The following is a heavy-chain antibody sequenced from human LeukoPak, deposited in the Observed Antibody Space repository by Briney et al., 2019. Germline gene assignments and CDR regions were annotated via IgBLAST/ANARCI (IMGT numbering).Heavy chain of an antibody. J-gene: IGHJ6*03. CDR2: ISNRGNNI. V-gene: IGHV3-11*04. CDR1: APIFSDYY. D-gene: IGHD6-19*01. CDR3: GRYGLGYYYMDV. Sequence: SLRLSCAASAPIFSDYYMGCIRQAPGKGLEWVSYISNRGNNIYYADSVKGRFTISRDNAKNSLYLQMNSLRAEDTAVYYCGRYGLGYYYMDVWGKGTAVSVS.